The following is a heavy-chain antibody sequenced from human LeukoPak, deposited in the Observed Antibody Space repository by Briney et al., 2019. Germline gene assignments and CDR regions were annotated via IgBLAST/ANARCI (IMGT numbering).Heavy chain of an antibody. Sequence: GASVKVSCKASGYTFTSYGISWVRQAPGQGLEWMGWISAYNGNTNYAQKLQGRVTMTTDTSTSTAYMELRSLRSDDTAVYYCAKTLGYCSSTSCYPMDYWGQRTLVTVSS. D-gene: IGHD2-2*01. CDR2: ISAYNGNT. CDR1: GYTFTSYG. CDR3: AKTLGYCSSTSCYPMDY. V-gene: IGHV1-18*01. J-gene: IGHJ4*02.